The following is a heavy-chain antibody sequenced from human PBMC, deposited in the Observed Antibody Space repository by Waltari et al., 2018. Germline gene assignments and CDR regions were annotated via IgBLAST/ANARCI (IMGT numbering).Heavy chain of an antibody. J-gene: IGHJ4*02. CDR2: ISWNSGSI. CDR1: GFTFDDYA. D-gene: IGHD3-16*01. V-gene: IGHV3-9*01. Sequence: EVQLVESGGGLVQPGRSLRLSCAASGFTFDDYAMHWVRQAPGKGLEWVSGISWNSGSIGDADSVKGRFTISRDNAKNSLYLQMNSLRAEDTALYYCAKTAAPLRFSLGDFDYWGQGTLVTVSS. CDR3: AKTAAPLRFSLGDFDY.